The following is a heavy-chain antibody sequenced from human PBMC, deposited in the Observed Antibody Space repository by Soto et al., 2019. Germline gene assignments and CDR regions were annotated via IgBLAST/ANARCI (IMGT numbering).Heavy chain of an antibody. Sequence: SGKVSFKASGYTFTSYDINWVRQATGQGLEWMGWMNPNSGNTGYAQKFQGRVTMTRNTSISTAYMELSSLRSEDTAVYYCAGQRGYSYGVYGMDVWGQGTTVTVSS. D-gene: IGHD5-18*01. J-gene: IGHJ6*02. CDR1: GYTFTSYD. V-gene: IGHV1-8*01. CDR3: AGQRGYSYGVYGMDV. CDR2: MNPNSGNT.